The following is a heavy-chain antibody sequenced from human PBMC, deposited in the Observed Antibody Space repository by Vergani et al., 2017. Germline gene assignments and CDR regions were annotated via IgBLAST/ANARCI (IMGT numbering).Heavy chain of an antibody. CDR1: GYTFTNYY. CDR3: ARPHRGILPPDPRRLDY. Sequence: QVLLVQSGAEVKKPGASVRVSCKTSGYTFTNYYIHWVRQAPGQGVEWMGIINPSGGSTTYAQQFQGRLTMTRDTSTSTVYMDLSNLRSEDTAVYYCARPHRGILPPDPRRLDYRGEGTLVTDS. V-gene: IGHV1-46*03. CDR2: INPSGGST. D-gene: IGHD1-1*01. J-gene: IGHJ4*02.